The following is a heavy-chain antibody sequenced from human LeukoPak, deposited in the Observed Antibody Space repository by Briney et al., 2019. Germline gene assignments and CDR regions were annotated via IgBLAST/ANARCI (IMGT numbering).Heavy chain of an antibody. CDR1: GFTFSTYW. CDR2: IKEDGSEK. J-gene: IGHJ4*02. V-gene: IGHV3-7*03. Sequence: PGGSLRLSCGASGFTFSTYWMGWVRQAPGKGPEWVANIKEDGSEKYYVDSVRGRFTISRDNAKNSLFLQMNSLRAEDTAVYYCARGGMRGYSGYGYFDYWGQGTLVTVSP. D-gene: IGHD5-12*01. CDR3: ARGGMRGYSGYGYFDY.